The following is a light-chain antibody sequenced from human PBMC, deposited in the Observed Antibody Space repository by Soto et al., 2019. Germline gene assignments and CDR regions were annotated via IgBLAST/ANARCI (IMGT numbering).Light chain of an antibody. J-gene: IGLJ1*01. CDR3: QSYDSSLSGYV. Sequence: QSVLTQPPSVSGAAGRRVTISCTGCSSNIGAGYDVHWYQQLPGTAPKLVIYGNSNRPSGVPDRFSGSKSGTSASLAITGLQAEDEANYYCQSYDSSLSGYVFGTGTKLTV. CDR2: GNS. V-gene: IGLV1-40*01. CDR1: SSNIGAGYD.